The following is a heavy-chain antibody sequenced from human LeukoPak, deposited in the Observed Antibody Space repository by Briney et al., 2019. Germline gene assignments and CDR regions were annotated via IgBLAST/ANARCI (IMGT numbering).Heavy chain of an antibody. J-gene: IGHJ2*01. Sequence: SETLSLTCTVSGVSISSYYWSWIRQPPGKGLEWIGYIYYSGSTNYNPSLKSRVTISVDTSKNQFSLKLSSVTAADTAVYYCARDPETGNWYFDLWGRGTLVTVSS. D-gene: IGHD1-1*01. CDR1: GVSISSYY. CDR2: IYYSGST. CDR3: ARDPETGNWYFDL. V-gene: IGHV4-59*01.